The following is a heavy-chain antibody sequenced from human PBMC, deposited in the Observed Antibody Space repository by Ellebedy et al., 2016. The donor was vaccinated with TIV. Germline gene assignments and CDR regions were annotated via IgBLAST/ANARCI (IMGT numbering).Heavy chain of an antibody. V-gene: IGHV4-34*01. D-gene: IGHD6-19*01. J-gene: IGHJ4*02. CDR1: GGSFSDYY. CDR2: INYSGST. Sequence: MPSETLTLTCAVYGGSFSDYYWSWIRQPPGKGLEWIGEINYSGSTHYNPSLKSRVTKSVDTSKNQFSLKLTSVTAADAAVYYCARHEWSNGWYGGKVLDYWGQGILVTVSS. CDR3: ARHEWSNGWYGGKVLDY.